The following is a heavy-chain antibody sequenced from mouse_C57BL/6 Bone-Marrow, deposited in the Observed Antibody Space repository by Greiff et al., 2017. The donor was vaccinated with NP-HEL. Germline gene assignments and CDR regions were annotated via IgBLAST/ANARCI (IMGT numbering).Heavy chain of an antibody. CDR3: ARGDYADY. CDR1: GYTFTSYW. Sequence: VQLQQPGAELVMPGASVKLSCKASGYTFTSYWMHWVKQRPGQGLEWIGEIDPSDSYTNYNQKFKGKSTLPVDKSSSTAYMQLSSLTSEDSAVYYCARGDYADYWGQGTTLTVSS. V-gene: IGHV1-69*01. CDR2: IDPSDSYT. J-gene: IGHJ2*01.